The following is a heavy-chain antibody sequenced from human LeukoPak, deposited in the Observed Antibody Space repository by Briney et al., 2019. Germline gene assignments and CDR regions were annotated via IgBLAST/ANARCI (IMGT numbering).Heavy chain of an antibody. Sequence: KTSETLSLTCTVSGGSISSSSYYWGWIRQPPGKGLEWIGSIYYSGSTYYNPSLKSRVTISVDTSKNQFSLKLSSVTAADTAVYYCARVVAGVFDYWGQGTLVTVSS. CDR3: ARVVAGVFDY. J-gene: IGHJ4*02. CDR2: IYYSGST. D-gene: IGHD6-19*01. V-gene: IGHV4-39*01. CDR1: GGSISSSSYY.